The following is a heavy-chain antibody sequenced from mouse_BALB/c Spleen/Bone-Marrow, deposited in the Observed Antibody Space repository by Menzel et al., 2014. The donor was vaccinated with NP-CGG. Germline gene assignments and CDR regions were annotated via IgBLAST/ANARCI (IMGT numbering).Heavy chain of an antibody. V-gene: IGHV5-6*02. CDR3: ARDTMITYYYAMDY. CDR1: GFTFSSYG. D-gene: IGHD2-4*01. Sequence: EVKLVESGGDLVKPGGSLELSCAASGFTFSSYGMSWVRQTPDKRLEWVATISSGGSYTYYPDSVKGRFTISRDNAKNTLYLQMCSLKSEDTAMYYCARDTMITYYYAMDYWGQGTSVTVSS. J-gene: IGHJ4*01. CDR2: ISSGGSYT.